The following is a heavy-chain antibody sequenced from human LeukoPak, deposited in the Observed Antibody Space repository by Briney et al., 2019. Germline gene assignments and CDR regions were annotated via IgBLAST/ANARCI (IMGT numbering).Heavy chain of an antibody. D-gene: IGHD1-26*01. CDR2: IIPIFGTT. V-gene: IGHV1-69*13. CDR1: GDSFSSYV. J-gene: IGHJ4*02. Sequence: SVKVSCKASGDSFSSYVFSRVRQAPGQGLEWMGGIIPIFGTTNYVQSFRDRVTITADESTSTSYMALSSLRSEDTAVYYCARGGVVGFYDYWGQGTLVTVSS. CDR3: ARGGVVGFYDY.